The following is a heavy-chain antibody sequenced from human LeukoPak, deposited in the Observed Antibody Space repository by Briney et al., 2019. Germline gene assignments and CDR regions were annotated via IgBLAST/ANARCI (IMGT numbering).Heavy chain of an antibody. V-gene: IGHV1-69*13. CDR2: IIPIFGTA. Sequence: SVKVSCKASGGTFSSYAISWVRQAPGQGLEWMGGIIPIFGTANYAQKFQGRVTITADESTSTAYMELSSLRSEDTAVYYCASASDTEYSSSWYRPLDYWGQGTLVTVSS. CDR3: ASASDTEYSSSWYRPLDY. CDR1: GGTFSSYA. D-gene: IGHD6-13*01. J-gene: IGHJ4*02.